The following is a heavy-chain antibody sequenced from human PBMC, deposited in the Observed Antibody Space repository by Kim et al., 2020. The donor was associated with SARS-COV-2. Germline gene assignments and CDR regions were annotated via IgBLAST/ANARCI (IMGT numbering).Heavy chain of an antibody. CDR3: ARAKDDMTTVTPVYFDY. V-gene: IGHV4-30-4*01. CDR1: GGSISSGDYY. Sequence: SETLSLTCTVSGGSISSGDYYWSWIRQPPGKGLEWIGYIYYSGSTYYNPSLKSRVTISVDTSKNQFSLKLSSVTAADTAVYYCARAKDDMTTVTPVYFDYWGQGTLVTVSS. J-gene: IGHJ4*02. D-gene: IGHD4-17*01. CDR2: IYYSGST.